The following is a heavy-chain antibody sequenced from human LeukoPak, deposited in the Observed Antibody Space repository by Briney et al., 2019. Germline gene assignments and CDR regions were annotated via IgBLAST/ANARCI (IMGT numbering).Heavy chain of an antibody. V-gene: IGHV1-2*02. Sequence: GASVKVSCKASGYTFTGYYIHWVRQAPGQGLEWMGWIYPNNGATNYAQKFQGTITMTRDTSITTAYMELSSLRSDDTAIYYCARDVVVVVGASRSNFYFYMDVWGKGTTVTVSS. D-gene: IGHD2-15*01. CDR2: IYPNNGAT. CDR1: GYTFTGYY. J-gene: IGHJ6*03. CDR3: ARDVVVVVGASRSNFYFYMDV.